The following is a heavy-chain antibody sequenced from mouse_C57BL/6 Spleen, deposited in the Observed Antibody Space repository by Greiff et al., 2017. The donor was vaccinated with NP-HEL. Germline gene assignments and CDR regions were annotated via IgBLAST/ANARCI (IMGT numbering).Heavy chain of an antibody. CDR2: IYPCSGYT. CDR3: ARWVYDFDD. Sequence: VQLHQSGAELAKPGASVKLSCTASGYTFPSYWLHWVKQWPGQGLAWIVYIYPCSGYTKYNQKFKDKAPLTADTSSSPAYIQLSSLTSEDPAVFDCARWVYDFDDGGKGTTLTVSS. D-gene: IGHD2-14*01. CDR1: GYTFPSYW. J-gene: IGHJ2*01. V-gene: IGHV1-7*01.